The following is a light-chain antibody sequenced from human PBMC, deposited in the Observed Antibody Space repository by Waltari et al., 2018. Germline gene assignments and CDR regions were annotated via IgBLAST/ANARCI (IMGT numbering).Light chain of an antibody. CDR3: SSYTSSSTRAV. Sequence: QSALTQPASVSGSPGQSITIPCTGTSSDVGGYNYVSWYQQHPGKAPKLMIYDVSNRPSGVSNRFSGSKSGNTASLTISGLQAEDEADYYCSSYTSSSTRAVFGGGTKLTVL. V-gene: IGLV2-14*03. J-gene: IGLJ2*01. CDR2: DVS. CDR1: SSDVGGYNY.